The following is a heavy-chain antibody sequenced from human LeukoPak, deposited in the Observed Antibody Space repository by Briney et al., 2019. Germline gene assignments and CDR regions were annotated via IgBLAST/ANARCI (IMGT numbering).Heavy chain of an antibody. J-gene: IGHJ4*02. CDR1: GFTFSDYY. V-gene: IGHV3-11*01. Sequence: GGSLRLSCTASGFTFSDYYMSWIRQAPGKGLEGISYISSSGSTIYYADSVKGRFISSRDNAKNSLYLQMNSLRAEDTAVYYCARLVVRGTDYFDYWGQGTLVTVSS. CDR2: ISSSGSTI. CDR3: ARLVVRGTDYFDY. D-gene: IGHD3-10*01.